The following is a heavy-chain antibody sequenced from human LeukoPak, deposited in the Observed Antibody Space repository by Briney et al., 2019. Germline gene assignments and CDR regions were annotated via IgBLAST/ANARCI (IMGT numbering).Heavy chain of an antibody. CDR2: INPSGGST. CDR3: ARDNGNYQFDY. CDR1: GYTFTSYY. D-gene: IGHD4-17*01. V-gene: IGHV1-46*01. Sequence: ASVKVSCKASGYTFTSYYLYWVRQAPGQGLEWMGVINPSGGSTTSAQKFQGRVTMTTETSTSTAYMELRSLRSDDTAVYYWARDNGNYQFDYWGQGTLVTVSS. J-gene: IGHJ4*02.